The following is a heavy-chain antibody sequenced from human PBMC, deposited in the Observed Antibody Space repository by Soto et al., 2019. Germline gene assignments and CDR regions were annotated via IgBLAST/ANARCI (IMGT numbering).Heavy chain of an antibody. D-gene: IGHD4-17*01. J-gene: IGHJ3*02. CDR2: IIPMFNTS. V-gene: IGHV1-69*13. Sequence: SVKVSCKASGGTFNGHSFSWVRQAPGQGLEWMGSIIPMFNTSTYAQRFQGRVTITADESTTTAYMDLSSLTSEDTAVYYCTSDDTVLVGADSAFDIWGQGTLVTV. CDR3: TSDDTVLVGADSAFDI. CDR1: GGTFNGHS.